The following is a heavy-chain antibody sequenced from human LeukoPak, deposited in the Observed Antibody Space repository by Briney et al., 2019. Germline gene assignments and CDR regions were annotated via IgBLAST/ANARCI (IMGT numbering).Heavy chain of an antibody. J-gene: IGHJ4*02. Sequence: GASVKVSCRASGYTLTGYYMHWVRQAPGQGLEWMGIINPNGGSTSYAQEFQGRVTMTRDTSTNTVYMELSSLRSEDTAVYYCATLGGHSLAAQNGYWGQGTLVTVSS. D-gene: IGHD3-16*01. CDR3: ATLGGHSLAAQNGY. CDR2: INPNGGST. V-gene: IGHV1-46*01. CDR1: GYTLTGYY.